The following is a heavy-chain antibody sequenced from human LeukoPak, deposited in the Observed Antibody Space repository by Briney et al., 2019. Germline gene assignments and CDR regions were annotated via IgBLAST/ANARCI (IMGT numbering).Heavy chain of an antibody. Sequence: PGRSLRLSCAASGFTFFTYRMNWVRQAPGKGLEWVAVIWYDGSNKYYADSVKGRFTISRDNSKNTLYLQMNSLKTDDTAVYYCTTDPDDSSGYYLDYWGQGTLVTVSS. V-gene: IGHV3-33*01. D-gene: IGHD3-22*01. CDR3: TTDPDDSSGYYLDY. J-gene: IGHJ4*02. CDR1: GFTFFTYR. CDR2: IWYDGSNK.